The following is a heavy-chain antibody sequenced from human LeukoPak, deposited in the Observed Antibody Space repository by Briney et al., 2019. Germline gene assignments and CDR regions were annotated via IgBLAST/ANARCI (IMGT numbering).Heavy chain of an antibody. Sequence: GGSLRLSCAASGFTFSSYWMAGVRQAPGRGLEWVANIKVDGSEKNYVDSVKGRFTISRDNAKNLLYLQMNSLRGEDTAVYYCARQAICGDNCYYRLLDLWGQGTLVSVSS. CDR2: IKVDGSEK. J-gene: IGHJ4*02. CDR1: GFTFSSYW. CDR3: ARQAICGDNCYYRLLDL. D-gene: IGHD2-21*01. V-gene: IGHV3-7*01.